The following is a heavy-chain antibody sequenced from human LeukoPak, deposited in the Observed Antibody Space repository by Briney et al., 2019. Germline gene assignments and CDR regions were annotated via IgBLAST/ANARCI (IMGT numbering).Heavy chain of an antibody. CDR3: ARGHIVVLTAPDY. CDR1: GFTFSSYW. CDR2: INSDGSST. D-gene: IGHD2-21*02. Sequence: GGSLRLSCAASGFTFSSYWMHWVRQAPGKGLVWVSRINSDGSSTSYADSVKGRFTISRDNAKNTLYLQMNSLRAEDTAVYYCARGHIVVLTAPDYWGQGTLVTVSS. V-gene: IGHV3-74*01. J-gene: IGHJ4*02.